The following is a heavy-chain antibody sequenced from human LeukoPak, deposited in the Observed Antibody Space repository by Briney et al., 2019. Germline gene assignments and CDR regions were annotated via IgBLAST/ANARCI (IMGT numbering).Heavy chain of an antibody. Sequence: GASVKVSCTASGGTFSSYAISWVRQAPGQGLEWMGGIIPIFGTANYAQKFQGRVTITADESTSTAYMELSSLRSEDTAVYYCARDRDYYDSSGYLMAVGYYYGMDVWGQGTTVTVSS. CDR2: IIPIFGTA. CDR1: GGTFSSYA. CDR3: ARDRDYYDSSGYLMAVGYYYGMDV. J-gene: IGHJ6*02. V-gene: IGHV1-69*13. D-gene: IGHD3-22*01.